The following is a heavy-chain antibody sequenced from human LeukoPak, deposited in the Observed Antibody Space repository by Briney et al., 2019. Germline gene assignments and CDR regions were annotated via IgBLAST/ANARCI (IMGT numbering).Heavy chain of an antibody. CDR3: ARVRRDWGSYRYSDY. Sequence: GGSLRLSCAASGFTFSDYYMSWIRQAPGKGLEWGSYISSSGSTIYYADSVKGRFTISRDNAKNSLYLQMNSLRAEDTAVYYCARVRRDWGSYRYSDYWGQGTLVTVSS. CDR1: GFTFSDYY. V-gene: IGHV3-11*04. CDR2: ISSSGSTI. J-gene: IGHJ4*02. D-gene: IGHD3-16*02.